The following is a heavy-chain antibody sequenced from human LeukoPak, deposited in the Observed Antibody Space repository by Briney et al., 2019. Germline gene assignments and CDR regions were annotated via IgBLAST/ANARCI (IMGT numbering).Heavy chain of an antibody. CDR1: GFTFSSFG. V-gene: IGHV3-33*08. D-gene: IGHD2-21*02. CDR2: ISYDGSNK. CDR3: ARWSVTAKAPDN. J-gene: IGHJ4*02. Sequence: GGSPRLSCAGSGFTFSSFGMHWVRQTPGKGLEWMAVISYDGSNKYYADSVKGRFTISRDNSKNTLYLQLNSLRAEDTAVYYCARWSVTAKAPDNWGQGTLVTVSS.